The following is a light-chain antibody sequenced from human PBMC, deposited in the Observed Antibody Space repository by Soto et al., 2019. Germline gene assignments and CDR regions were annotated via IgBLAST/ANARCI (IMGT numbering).Light chain of an antibody. Sequence: QSVLTQPASVSDSTGQTITISCTGTSSDVGGSNHVSWYQQHPGKAPKPVTSDVTTRPSGVSHRFSGSKSGSTASLISSGLQAEDEADYYCVSFPSSTTDVFGTGTKGTVL. V-gene: IGLV2-14*01. J-gene: IGLJ1*01. CDR2: DVT. CDR3: VSFPSSTTDV. CDR1: SSDVGGSNH.